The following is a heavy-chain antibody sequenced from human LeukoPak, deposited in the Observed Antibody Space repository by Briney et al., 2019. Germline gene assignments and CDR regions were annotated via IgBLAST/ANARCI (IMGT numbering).Heavy chain of an antibody. CDR1: GFTFSAYA. D-gene: IGHD4-17*01. J-gene: IGHJ3*02. CDR3: ARDPNGDYIGAFDM. CDR2: IRGGGGSA. V-gene: IGHV3-23*01. Sequence: GGSLRLSCTASGFTFSAYAMTWVRQAPGKGPEWVSAIRGGGGSAFYADSVKGRSTISRDNSQYTVFLQMNSLRGEDTAVYYCARDPNGDYIGAFDMWGPGTMVTGSS.